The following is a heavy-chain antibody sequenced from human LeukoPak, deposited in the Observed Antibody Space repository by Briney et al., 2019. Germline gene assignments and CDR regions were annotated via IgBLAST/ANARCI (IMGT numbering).Heavy chain of an antibody. CDR3: GRLRDDTTNYDY. V-gene: IGHV3-7*01. CDR2: INQDGSQK. J-gene: IGHJ4*02. Sequence: PGGSLRLSCTVYGVRFSTYWVSWVRQAPGKGLEWVASINQDGSQKEYVDSVKGRFTISSDNAKNSVFLQMNSLRAEDTAVYYCGRLRDDTTNYDYWGQGTLVTVSS. CDR1: GVRFSTYW. D-gene: IGHD2/OR15-2a*01.